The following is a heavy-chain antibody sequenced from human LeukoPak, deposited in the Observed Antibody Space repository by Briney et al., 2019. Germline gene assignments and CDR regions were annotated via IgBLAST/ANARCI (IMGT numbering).Heavy chain of an antibody. CDR2: IRYDGSNK. CDR1: GFTFSSYG. Sequence: PGGSLRLSCAASGFTFSSYGTHWVRQAPGKGLEWVAFIRYDGSNKYYADSVKGRFTISRDNSKNSLYLQMNSLRAEDTAVYYCARRSDYYDSSGYWNNSYYYYMDVWGKGTTVTVSS. D-gene: IGHD3-22*01. CDR3: ARRSDYYDSSGYWNNSYYYYMDV. J-gene: IGHJ6*03. V-gene: IGHV3-30*02.